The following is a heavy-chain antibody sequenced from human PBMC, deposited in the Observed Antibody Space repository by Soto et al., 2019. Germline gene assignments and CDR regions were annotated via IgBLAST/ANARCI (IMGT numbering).Heavy chain of an antibody. Sequence: EVQLVESGGGLVQPGGSLRLSCAASGFTLSSYDIHWVRQATGEGLAWVSGIGSGGDTHYADSVKGRFIISREDGKNSLYLQMNNLRVGDTAVYCTRKTPPPGMEVWGQGATVTVSS. CDR1: GFTLSSYD. CDR2: IGSGGDT. J-gene: IGHJ6*02. D-gene: IGHD1-1*01. V-gene: IGHV3-13*01. CDR3: RKTPPPGMEV.